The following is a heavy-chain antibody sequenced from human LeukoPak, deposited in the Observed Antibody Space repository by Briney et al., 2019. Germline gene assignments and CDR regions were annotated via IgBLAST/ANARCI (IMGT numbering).Heavy chain of an antibody. J-gene: IGHJ3*02. V-gene: IGHV3-7*03. CDR2: IKQDGSEK. Sequence: GGSLRLSCAASGFTFSTYWMSWVRQAPGKGLEWVANIKQDGSEKNYMDSVKGRFTISRDNAKNSLYLQMNSLRAEDTALYHCARGGIPSAFDIWGQGTMVTVSS. CDR3: ARGGIPSAFDI. D-gene: IGHD6-13*01. CDR1: GFTFSTYW.